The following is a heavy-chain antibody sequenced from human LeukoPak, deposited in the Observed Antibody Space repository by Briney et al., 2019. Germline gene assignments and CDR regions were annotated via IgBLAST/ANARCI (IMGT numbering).Heavy chain of an antibody. J-gene: IGHJ4*02. V-gene: IGHV3-21*01. Sequence: GGSLRLFCAASGFTFSSYSMNWVRQAPGKGLEWVSSISSSSSYIYYADSVKGRFTISRDNAKNSLYLQMNSLRAEDTAVYYCARVCSSTSCNGYYFDYWGQGTLVTVSS. CDR1: GFTFSSYS. D-gene: IGHD2-2*01. CDR2: ISSSSSYI. CDR3: ARVCSSTSCNGYYFDY.